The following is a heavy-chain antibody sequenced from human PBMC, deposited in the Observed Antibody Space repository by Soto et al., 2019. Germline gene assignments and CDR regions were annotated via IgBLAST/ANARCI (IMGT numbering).Heavy chain of an antibody. CDR1: GDSVSSNSAA. Sequence: STTLSLTCAISGDSVSSNSAAWNWIRQSPSRGLEWLGRTYYRSKWYNDYAVSVKSRITINPDTSTNQFSLKLNSVTPEDTAVYYCARERLGYYGSGGAGMDVWGQGTTVTVS. CDR2: TYYRSKWYN. J-gene: IGHJ6*02. V-gene: IGHV6-1*01. D-gene: IGHD3-10*01. CDR3: ARERLGYYGSGGAGMDV.